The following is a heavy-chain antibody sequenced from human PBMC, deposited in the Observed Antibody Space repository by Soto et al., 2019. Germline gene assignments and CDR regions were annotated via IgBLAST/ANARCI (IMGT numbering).Heavy chain of an antibody. D-gene: IGHD4-17*01. V-gene: IGHV4-34*01. CDR2: INHSGST. Sequence: SETLSLTCAVYGGSFSGYYWSWIRQPPGKGLEWIGEINHSGSTNYNPSLKSRVTISVDTSKNQFSLKLSSVTAADTAVYYCARGNTVTYTIEYYYYYGMDVWGQGTTVTVSS. CDR1: GGSFSGYY. CDR3: ARGNTVTYTIEYYYYYGMDV. J-gene: IGHJ6*02.